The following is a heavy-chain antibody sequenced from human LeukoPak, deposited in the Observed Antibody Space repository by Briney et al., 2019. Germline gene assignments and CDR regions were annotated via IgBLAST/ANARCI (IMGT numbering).Heavy chain of an antibody. CDR1: GYSFTSYW. Sequence: GESLKISCKGSGYSFTSYWIGWVRQMPGKGLEWMGIIYPGDSDTRYSPSFQGQVTISADKSISTAYLQWSSLKASDTAMYYCARRTTMVRGAHYGMDVWGQGTTVTVSS. J-gene: IGHJ6*02. CDR3: ARRTTMVRGAHYGMDV. D-gene: IGHD3-10*01. V-gene: IGHV5-51*01. CDR2: IYPGDSDT.